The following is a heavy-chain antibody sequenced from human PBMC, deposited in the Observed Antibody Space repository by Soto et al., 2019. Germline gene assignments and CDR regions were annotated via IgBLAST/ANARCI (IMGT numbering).Heavy chain of an antibody. Sequence: QVQLQESGPGLVKPSETLSLTCTVSGGSISSYYWSWIRQPPGKGLEWIGYIYYSGSTNYNPSLKSRVTISVDTSKNQFSLKLSSVTAADTAVYYCARGASSYDFWSGYYYNWFDPWGQGTLVTVSS. D-gene: IGHD3-3*01. V-gene: IGHV4-59*01. CDR1: GGSISSYY. CDR2: IYYSGST. CDR3: ARGASSYDFWSGYYYNWFDP. J-gene: IGHJ5*02.